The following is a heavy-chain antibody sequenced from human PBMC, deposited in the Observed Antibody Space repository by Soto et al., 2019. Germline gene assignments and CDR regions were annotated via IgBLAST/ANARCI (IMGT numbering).Heavy chain of an antibody. V-gene: IGHV1-46*01. Sequence: QVQLVQSGAEVKKPGASVKVSCKASGYTFTSYYMHWVRQAPGQGLEWMGIINPSGGSTSYAQKFQGRVTMTRDTSTRTVYMELSSLRSEDTAVYYCARGPPTIVVVIPYYFDYWGQGTLVTVSS. D-gene: IGHD3-22*01. CDR1: GYTFTSYY. CDR2: INPSGGST. CDR3: ARGPPTIVVVIPYYFDY. J-gene: IGHJ4*02.